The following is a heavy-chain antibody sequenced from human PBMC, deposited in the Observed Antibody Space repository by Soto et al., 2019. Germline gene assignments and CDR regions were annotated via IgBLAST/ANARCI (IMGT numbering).Heavy chain of an antibody. CDR1: DGSIISGVYC. V-gene: IGHV4-30-4*01. J-gene: IGHJ5*02. CDR3: ARARSDYDILTGYYPNWFDP. D-gene: IGHD3-9*01. Sequence: SETLPLTCSVADGSIISGVYCWSWIRQHPGKGLVWIGYIYYSGSTYYNPSLKSRVTISVDTSKNQFSLKLSSVTAADTAVYYCARARSDYDILTGYYPNWFDPWGQGTLVTGSS. CDR2: IYYSGST.